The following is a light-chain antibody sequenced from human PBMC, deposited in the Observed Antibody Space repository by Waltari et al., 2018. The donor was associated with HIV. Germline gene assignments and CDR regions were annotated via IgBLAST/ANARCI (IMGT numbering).Light chain of an antibody. CDR1: QSVSSN. V-gene: IGKV3-15*01. CDR3: QQYNNWPPWT. CDR2: GAS. Sequence: EIVMTQSPATLSVSPGERATLSCRASQSVSSNLAWYQQKRGQAPRLLIYGASTRATGIPARFSGSGAATEFTITISSMQSEDFAVYYCQQYNNWPPWTFGQGTKVEIK. J-gene: IGKJ1*01.